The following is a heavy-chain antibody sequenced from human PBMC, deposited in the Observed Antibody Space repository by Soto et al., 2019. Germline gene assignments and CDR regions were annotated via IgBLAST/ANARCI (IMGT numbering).Heavy chain of an antibody. Sequence: PGESLKISCKGSGYSFTSYWIGWVRQMPGKGLEWMGIIYPGDSDTRYSPSFQGQVTISADKSISTAYLQWSSLKASDTAMYYCARHGDSSGWYDWFDPWGQGTLVTVSS. CDR1: GYSFTSYW. CDR2: IYPGDSDT. V-gene: IGHV5-51*01. D-gene: IGHD6-19*01. J-gene: IGHJ5*02. CDR3: ARHGDSSGWYDWFDP.